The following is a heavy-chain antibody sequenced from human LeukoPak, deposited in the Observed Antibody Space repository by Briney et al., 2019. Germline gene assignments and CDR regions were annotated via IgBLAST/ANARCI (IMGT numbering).Heavy chain of an antibody. CDR2: IYYSGST. D-gene: IGHD2-8*01. J-gene: IGHJ4*02. CDR1: GGSISSYY. CDR3: ARLSWSQIYYFDY. V-gene: IGHV4-59*08. Sequence: PSETLSLTCTVSGGSISSYYWSWIRQPPGKGREWIGYIYYSGSTNYNPSLKSRVTISVDTSKNQFSLKLSSVTAADTAVYYCARLSWSQIYYFDYWGQGTLVTVSS.